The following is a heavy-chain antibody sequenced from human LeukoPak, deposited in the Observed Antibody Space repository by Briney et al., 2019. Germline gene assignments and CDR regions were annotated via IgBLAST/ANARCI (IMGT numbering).Heavy chain of an antibody. CDR3: ARAPMIVVPTEGDH. Sequence: GVSLRLSCAASGFTFSSYGMHWVRQAPGKGLEWVAVISYDGSNKYYADSVKGRFTISRDNSKNTLYLQMNSLRAEDTAVYYCARAPMIVVPTEGDHWGQGTLVTVSS. CDR2: ISYDGSNK. J-gene: IGHJ5*02. CDR1: GFTFSSYG. V-gene: IGHV3-30*03. D-gene: IGHD3-22*01.